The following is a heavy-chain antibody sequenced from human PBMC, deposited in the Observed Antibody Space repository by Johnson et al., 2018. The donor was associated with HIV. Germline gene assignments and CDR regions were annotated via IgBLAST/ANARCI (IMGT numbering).Heavy chain of an antibody. CDR2: VSGSGTGT. Sequence: VQLVESGGGLIQPGGSLRLSCAASGFTFSSYAMSWVRQSPGKGLEWVSAVSGSGTGTYYADSVKGRVTISRDNSKSTLSLQMNSLRAEDTAVYYCAKARRAYDSRGYYYAYDAFDLWGQGTMVTVSS. V-gene: IGHV3-23*04. CDR1: GFTFSSYA. J-gene: IGHJ3*01. D-gene: IGHD3-22*01. CDR3: AKARRAYDSRGYYYAYDAFDL.